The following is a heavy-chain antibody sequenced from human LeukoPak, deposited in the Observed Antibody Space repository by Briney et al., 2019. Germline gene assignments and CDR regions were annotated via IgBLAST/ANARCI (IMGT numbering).Heavy chain of an antibody. Sequence: SQTLSLTCAISGDSVSSNSAAWNCIRQSPSRGLEWLGRTNYRSKWYDDYAQSVKSRITINPDTSKNQFSLQLNSVTPEDTAVYYCARGGWGRFDSWGQGTLVTVSS. CDR1: GDSVSSNSAA. CDR3: ARGGWGRFDS. J-gene: IGHJ4*02. CDR2: TNYRSKWYD. V-gene: IGHV6-1*01. D-gene: IGHD3-16*01.